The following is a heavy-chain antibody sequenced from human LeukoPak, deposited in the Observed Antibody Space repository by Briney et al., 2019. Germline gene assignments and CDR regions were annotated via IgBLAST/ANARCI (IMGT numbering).Heavy chain of an antibody. Sequence: GSSVNVSCKSSGGSFTFSRHAVSWVRQAPGQGVEGVGGLIPIYGSANYAQKFQGRVTITSDESTRTVYMELSSLRPEDSAVYYCAGFFYDNSGDAFDIWGQGTMVSVSS. J-gene: IGHJ3*02. CDR1: GGSFTFSRHA. D-gene: IGHD3-22*01. CDR3: AGFFYDNSGDAFDI. CDR2: LIPIYGSA. V-gene: IGHV1-69*13.